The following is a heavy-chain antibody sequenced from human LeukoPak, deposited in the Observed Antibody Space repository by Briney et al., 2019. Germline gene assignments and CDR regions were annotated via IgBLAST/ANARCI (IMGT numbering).Heavy chain of an antibody. CDR1: GASISSYY. CDR3: VRRDSSTYWYFDL. Sequence: PSETLSLTCTVSGASISSYYWSWIRHPPGKGLEWIGFVYYSGSTNYNPSLKSRVTMSVDTSNSQFSLKLNSVTAADTAVYYCVRRDSSTYWYFDLWGRGTLVTVSS. D-gene: IGHD6-13*01. CDR2: VYYSGST. V-gene: IGHV4-59*08. J-gene: IGHJ2*01.